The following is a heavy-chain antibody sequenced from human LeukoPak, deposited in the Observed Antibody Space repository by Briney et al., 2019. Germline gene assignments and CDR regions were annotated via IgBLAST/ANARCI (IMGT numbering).Heavy chain of an antibody. CDR3: ARERGDYDFWSGYVSDAFDI. J-gene: IGHJ3*02. CDR2: INHSGST. V-gene: IGHV4-34*01. CDR1: GGSFNDYY. Sequence: SETLSLTCDVSGGSFNDYYWTWIRQPPGKGLEWIGEINHSGSTNYNPSLKSRVTISVDTSKNQFSLKVNSVTAADTAVYYCARERGDYDFWSGYVSDAFDIWGQGTMVTVSS. D-gene: IGHD3-3*01.